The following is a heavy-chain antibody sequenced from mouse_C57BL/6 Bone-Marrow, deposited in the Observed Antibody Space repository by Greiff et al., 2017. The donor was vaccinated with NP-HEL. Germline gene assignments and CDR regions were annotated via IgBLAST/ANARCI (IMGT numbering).Heavy chain of an antibody. Sequence: EVQLQQSGPELVKPGASVKISCKASGYTFTDYYMNWVKQSHGKSLEWIGDINPNNGGTSYNQKFKGKATLTVDKSSSTAYMELRSLTSEDSAVYYCARLYYYGPFAYWGQGTLVTVSA. CDR3: ARLYYYGPFAY. J-gene: IGHJ3*01. CDR1: GYTFTDYY. D-gene: IGHD1-1*01. CDR2: INPNNGGT. V-gene: IGHV1-26*01.